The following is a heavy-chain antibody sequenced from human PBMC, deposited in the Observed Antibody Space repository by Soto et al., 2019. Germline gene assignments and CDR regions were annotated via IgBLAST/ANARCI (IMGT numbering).Heavy chain of an antibody. CDR2: IYWDDDK. V-gene: IGHV2-5*02. Sequence: QITLKASGPSLVKPTQPLTLTCTFSGFSLSISGLGVGWILHPPGKSLERLALIYWDDDKRYSPSLKSRLTTTKATYKNQVVLTMTNMDPVDTATYYCAHGTSLTFDYWGQGTLVTVSS. CDR3: AHGTSLTFDY. J-gene: IGHJ4*02. CDR1: GFSLSISGLG.